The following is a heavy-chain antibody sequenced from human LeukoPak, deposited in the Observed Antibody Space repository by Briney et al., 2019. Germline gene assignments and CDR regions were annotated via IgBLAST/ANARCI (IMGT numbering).Heavy chain of an antibody. CDR2: ISGSGGST. CDR1: GFTFSSYA. J-gene: IGHJ4*02. CDR3: AKDERYFSRGGEYYFDY. V-gene: IGHV3-23*01. D-gene: IGHD3-9*01. Sequence: GGSLRLSCAASGFTFSSYAMSWVRQAPGKGLEWVSAISGSGGSTYYADSVKGRFTISRDNSKNTLYLQMNSLRAEDTAVYYCAKDERYFSRGGEYYFDYWGQGTLVTVSS.